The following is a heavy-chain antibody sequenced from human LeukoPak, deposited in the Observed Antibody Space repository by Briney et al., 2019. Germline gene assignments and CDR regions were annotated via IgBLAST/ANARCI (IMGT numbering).Heavy chain of an antibody. V-gene: IGHV1-46*03. Sequence: ASVKVSCKASEYTFTSYYMHWVRQAPGQGLEWMGIINPSGGSTSYAQKFQGRVTMTRDTSTSTVYMELSSLRSEDTAVYYCARDDRLTDIVVVPAPTSLDYWGQGTLVTVSS. D-gene: IGHD2-2*01. J-gene: IGHJ4*02. CDR2: INPSGGST. CDR3: ARDDRLTDIVVVPAPTSLDY. CDR1: EYTFTSYY.